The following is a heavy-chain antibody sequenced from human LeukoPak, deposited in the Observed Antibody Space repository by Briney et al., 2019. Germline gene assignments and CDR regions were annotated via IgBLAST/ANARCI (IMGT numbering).Heavy chain of an antibody. CDR1: GFTFSSYA. Sequence: QTGGSLRLSCAASGFTFSSYAMHWVRQAPGKGLEWVAVIWYDGSNKYYADSVKGRFTISRDNSKNTLYLQMDSLRAEDTAVYYCARDYYYDSSGYYYLNYWGQGTLVTVSS. J-gene: IGHJ4*02. D-gene: IGHD3-22*01. CDR2: IWYDGSNK. CDR3: ARDYYYDSSGYYYLNY. V-gene: IGHV3-33*08.